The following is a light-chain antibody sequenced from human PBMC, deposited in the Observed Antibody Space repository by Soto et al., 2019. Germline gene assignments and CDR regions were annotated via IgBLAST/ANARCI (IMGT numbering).Light chain of an antibody. CDR2: DAP. CDR1: HSVSNN. J-gene: IGKJ1*01. CDR3: QQYRDWPET. Sequence: EIVMTQSPGTLSVSPGEKANLYCRAIHSVSNNLAWYQQKVGQSPRLLIYDAPTRATGVPGRFSGSGSGTQFTFTFSSLLPEDFAVYYCQQYRDWPETFGQGTKVDIK. V-gene: IGKV3-15*01.